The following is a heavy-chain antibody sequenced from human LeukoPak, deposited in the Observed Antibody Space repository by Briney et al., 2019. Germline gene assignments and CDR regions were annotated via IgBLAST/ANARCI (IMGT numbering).Heavy chain of an antibody. V-gene: IGHV1-2*02. J-gene: IGHJ4*02. CDR1: GYTFTGYY. CDR2: INPNSGGT. Sequence: ASVEVSCKASGYTFTGYYMHWVRQAPGQGLEWMGWINPNSGGTNYAQKFQGRVTMTRDTSISTAYIELSRLRSDDTAVYYCARDSGAAGYSSGWYAKDYWGQGTLVTVSS. CDR3: ARDSGAAGYSSGWYAKDY. D-gene: IGHD6-19*01.